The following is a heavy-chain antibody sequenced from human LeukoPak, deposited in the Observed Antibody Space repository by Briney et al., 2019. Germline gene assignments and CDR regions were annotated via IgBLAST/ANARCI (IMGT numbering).Heavy chain of an antibody. CDR2: ISRSGSTI. D-gene: IGHD5-24*01. V-gene: IGHV3-11*04. J-gene: IGHJ4*02. Sequence: GGSLRLSCAASGFTFYDYGMTWVRQAPGKGLEWVSYISRSGSTIYYADSVKGRFTISRDNAKNSLYLQMNSLRAEDTAVYYCARDGYNSHFDYWGQGTLVTVSS. CDR3: ARDGYNSHFDY. CDR1: GFTFYDYG.